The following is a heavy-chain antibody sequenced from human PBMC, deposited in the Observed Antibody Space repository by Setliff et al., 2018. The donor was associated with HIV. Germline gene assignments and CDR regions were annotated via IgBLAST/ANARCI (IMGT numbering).Heavy chain of an antibody. D-gene: IGHD5-18*01. Sequence: TLSLTCTVSGGSISSSTYYWGWIRQPPGKGLEWIGTIYYSGSTYYNPSLKSRPTISVDTSKNQFSLKLSSVTAADTAVYYCARRDGYSYGFYFDYWGQGTLVTVSS. CDR1: GGSISSSTYY. J-gene: IGHJ4*02. CDR3: ARRDGYSYGFYFDY. CDR2: IYYSGST. V-gene: IGHV4-39*01.